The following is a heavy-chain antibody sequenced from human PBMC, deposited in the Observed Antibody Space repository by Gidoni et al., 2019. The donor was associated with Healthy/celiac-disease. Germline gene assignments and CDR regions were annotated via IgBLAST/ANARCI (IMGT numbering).Heavy chain of an antibody. D-gene: IGHD3-22*01. V-gene: IGHV1-69*01. Sequence: QVQLVQSGAEVKKPGSSVKVSCKASGGTFSSYATSWVRQAPGQGLEWMGGIIPIFGTANDAQKFQGRVTITADESTSTAYMELSSLRSEDTAVYYCARVRGWGSQGRYYYDSSGYYRVVAFDYWGQGTLVTVSS. CDR2: IIPIFGTA. J-gene: IGHJ4*02. CDR3: ARVRGWGSQGRYYYDSSGYYRVVAFDY. CDR1: GGTFSSYA.